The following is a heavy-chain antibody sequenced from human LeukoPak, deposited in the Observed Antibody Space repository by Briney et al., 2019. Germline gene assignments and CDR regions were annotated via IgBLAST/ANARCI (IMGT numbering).Heavy chain of an antibody. CDR1: GGTFSSYA. J-gene: IGHJ3*02. CDR2: IITILGIA. CDR3: AREIITMVRGVVIFGAFDI. Sequence: SVKVSCKASGGTFSSYAISWVRQAPGQGLEWMGSIITILGIANYAQTFQGGVTISPDTATSTHYMDLSSLRSEDTAVYYCAREIITMVRGVVIFGAFDIWGQGTMVTVSS. D-gene: IGHD3-10*01. V-gene: IGHV1-69*04.